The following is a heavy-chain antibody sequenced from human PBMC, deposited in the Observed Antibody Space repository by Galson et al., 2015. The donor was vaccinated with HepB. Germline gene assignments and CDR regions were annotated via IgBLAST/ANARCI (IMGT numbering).Heavy chain of an antibody. Sequence: SETLSLTCTVSGGSISNYYWSWIRQPPGKGLEWLGYVYYSGSTNYNPSLKSRVTISVDTSKNHFSLKLNSVTAADTAVYYCAGEDGSRRITMFQGVIPGWFDPWGQGTLVTVSS. CDR3: AGEDGSRRITMFQGVIPGWFDP. CDR1: GGSISNYY. V-gene: IGHV4-59*01. CDR2: VYYSGST. D-gene: IGHD3-10*01. J-gene: IGHJ5*02.